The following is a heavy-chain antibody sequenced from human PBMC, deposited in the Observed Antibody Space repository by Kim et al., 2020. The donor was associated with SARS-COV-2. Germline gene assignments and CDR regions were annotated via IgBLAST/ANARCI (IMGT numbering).Heavy chain of an antibody. CDR1: GGSISSSSYY. Sequence: SETLSLTCTVSGGSISSSSYYWGWIRQPPGKGLEWIGSIYYSGSTYYNPSLKSRVTISVDTSKNQFSLKLSSVTAADTAVYYCARRYDDSSGYYDYWGQGTLVTVSS. D-gene: IGHD3-22*01. V-gene: IGHV4-39*01. CDR3: ARRYDDSSGYYDY. J-gene: IGHJ4*02. CDR2: IYYSGST.